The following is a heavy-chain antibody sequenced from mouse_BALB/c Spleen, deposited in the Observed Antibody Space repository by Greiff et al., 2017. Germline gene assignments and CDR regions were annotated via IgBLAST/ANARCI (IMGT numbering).Heavy chain of an antibody. Sequence: EVHLVESGGGLVKPGGSLKLSCAASGFTFSDYYMYWVRQTPEKRLEWVATISDGGSYTYYPDSVKGRFTISRDNAKNNLYLQMSSLKSEDTAMYYCARDGGNYAYWGQGTLVTVSA. J-gene: IGHJ3*01. CDR1: GFTFSDYY. V-gene: IGHV5-4*02. D-gene: IGHD2-1*01. CDR2: ISDGGSYT. CDR3: ARDGGNYAY.